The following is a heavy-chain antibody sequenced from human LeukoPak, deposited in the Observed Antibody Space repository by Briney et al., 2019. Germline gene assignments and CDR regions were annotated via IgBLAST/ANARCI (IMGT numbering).Heavy chain of an antibody. J-gene: IGHJ5*02. CDR1: GFTFSSYG. D-gene: IGHD3-10*01. CDR3: ATAYGSGKNWFDP. Sequence: GRSLRLSCAASGFTFSSYGMHWVRQAPGKGLEWVAFIRYDGSNKYYADSVKGRFTISRDNSKNTLYLQMNSLRAEDTAVYYCATAYGSGKNWFDPWGQGTLVTVSS. CDR2: IRYDGSNK. V-gene: IGHV3-30*02.